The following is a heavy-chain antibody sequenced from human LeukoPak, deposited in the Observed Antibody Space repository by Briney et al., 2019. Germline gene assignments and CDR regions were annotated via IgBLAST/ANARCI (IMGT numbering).Heavy chain of an antibody. CDR2: ISAYNDNT. V-gene: IGHV1-18*01. CDR3: ARNYYEYYDSSGYYPY. Sequence: ASVKVSCKASGYTFTSYGISWVRQAPGQGLEWMGWISAYNDNTNYAQKFQGRVTMTTDTSTSTAYMELRSLRSDDTAVYYCARNYYEYYDSSGYYPYWGQGTLVTVSS. J-gene: IGHJ4*02. D-gene: IGHD3-22*01. CDR1: GYTFTSYG.